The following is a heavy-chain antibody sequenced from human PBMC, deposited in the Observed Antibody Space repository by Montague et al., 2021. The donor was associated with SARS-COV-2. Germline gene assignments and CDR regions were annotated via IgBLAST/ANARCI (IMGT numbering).Heavy chain of an antibody. CDR2: ISSSGSSI. Sequence: SRSLSFSASGFRFSSYEMNWVRQAPGKGLEWVSDISSSGSSIYYADSVKGRFTISRDNAKNTLYLQMNSLRAEDTAVYYCARVFATVGAMDRNDYWGQGTLVTVSS. V-gene: IGHV3-48*03. D-gene: IGHD1-26*01. CDR3: ARVFATVGAMDRNDY. CDR1: GFRFSSYE. J-gene: IGHJ4*02.